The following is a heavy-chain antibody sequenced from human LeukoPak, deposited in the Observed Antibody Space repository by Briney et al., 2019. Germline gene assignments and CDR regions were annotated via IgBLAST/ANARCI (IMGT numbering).Heavy chain of an antibody. J-gene: IGHJ4*02. CDR2: IYHSGST. Sequence: SETLSLTCTVSGYSISSGYYWGWIRQPPGKGPEWIGSIYHSGSTYYNPSLKSRVTISVDTSKNQFSLKLSSVTAADTAVYYCARGMLGYCSSTSCYNDYWGQGTLVTVSS. CDR1: GYSISSGYY. D-gene: IGHD2-2*02. V-gene: IGHV4-38-2*02. CDR3: ARGMLGYCSSTSCYNDY.